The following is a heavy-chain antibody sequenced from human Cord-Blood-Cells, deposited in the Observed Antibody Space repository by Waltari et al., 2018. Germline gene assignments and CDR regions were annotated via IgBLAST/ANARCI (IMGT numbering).Heavy chain of an antibody. V-gene: IGHV3-23*01. Sequence: SSYAMSWVRQAPGKGLEWVSAISGSGGSTYYADSVKGRFTISRDNSKNTLYLQMNSLRAEDTAVYYCAKDLPAYYDFWSGYYTGGGAFDIWGQGTMVTVSS. CDR3: AKDLPAYYDFWSGYYTGGGAFDI. D-gene: IGHD3-3*01. CDR1: SSYA. CDR2: ISGSGGST. J-gene: IGHJ3*02.